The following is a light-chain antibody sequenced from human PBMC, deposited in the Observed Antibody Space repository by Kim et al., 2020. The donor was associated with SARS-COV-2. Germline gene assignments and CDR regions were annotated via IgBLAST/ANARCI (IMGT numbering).Light chain of an antibody. Sequence: QSALTQPRSVSGSPGQSVTISCTGTSNDVGRYNYVSGYQNHPGKAPKLMIYDVTKRPSGVPDRFSGSKSGNTASLTISGLQAEDEADYYCSSYAGTYTWVFGGGTQLTVL. CDR1: SNDVGRYNY. CDR3: SSYAGTYTWV. V-gene: IGLV2-11*01. J-gene: IGLJ3*02. CDR2: DVT.